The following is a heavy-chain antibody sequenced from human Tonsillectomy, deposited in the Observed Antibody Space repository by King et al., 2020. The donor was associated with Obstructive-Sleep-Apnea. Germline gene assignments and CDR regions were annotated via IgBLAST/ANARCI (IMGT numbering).Heavy chain of an antibody. CDR3: ARVSWRPYYYGMDV. D-gene: IGHD5-12*01. V-gene: IGHV4-4*02. CDR2: IYHSGST. J-gene: IGHJ6*02. CDR1: GDSIRSSKW. Sequence: QLQESGPGLVKPSGTLSLICSVSGDSIRSSKWWSWVRQPPGKGLEWIGEIYHSGSTNYNPSLKSRVTISVDTSKNQLSLKLSSVTAADTAVYYCARVSWRPYYYGMDVWGQGTTVTVSS.